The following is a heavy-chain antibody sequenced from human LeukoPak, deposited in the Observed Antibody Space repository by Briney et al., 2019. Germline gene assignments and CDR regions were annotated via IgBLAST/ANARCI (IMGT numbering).Heavy chain of an antibody. CDR3: ARAEAVQLWFPYYFDY. V-gene: IGHV1-18*01. J-gene: IGHJ4*02. Sequence: ASVKVSCKASGYTFTSYGISWVRQAPGQGLEWMGWISAYNGNTNYAQKLQGRVTMTTDTSTSTAYMELRSLRSDDTAVYYCARAEAVQLWFPYYFDYWGQGTLVTVSS. CDR2: ISAYNGNT. CDR1: GYTFTSYG. D-gene: IGHD5-18*01.